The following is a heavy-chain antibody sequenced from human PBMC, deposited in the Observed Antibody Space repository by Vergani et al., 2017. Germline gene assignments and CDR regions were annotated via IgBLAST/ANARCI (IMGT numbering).Heavy chain of an antibody. J-gene: IGHJ5*02. Sequence: EVQLLESGGGLVQPGGSLRLSCAASGFTFSSYAMSWVRQAPGKWLEWVSSINGRGGRTYYADSVKGRFTISRDNSKKTLYLQMNSLRADDTAVYYCAKGGLYYDFWSGQNWFDPWGQGTLVTVSS. CDR2: INGRGGRT. V-gene: IGHV3-23*01. CDR3: AKGGLYYDFWSGQNWFDP. D-gene: IGHD3-3*01. CDR1: GFTFSSYA.